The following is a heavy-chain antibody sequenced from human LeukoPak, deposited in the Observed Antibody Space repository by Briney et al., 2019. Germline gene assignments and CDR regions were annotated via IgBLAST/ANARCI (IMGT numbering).Heavy chain of an antibody. V-gene: IGHV3-7*01. CDR1: GFSLRNYW. CDR2: INQDGSDK. Sequence: PGGSLRLSCAASGFSLRNYWMSWVRQAPGKGLEWVANINQDGSDKYYVDSVMGRFTISEDNAKNSVYLQMNSLRPEDTAIYYCAWYGVTHGLDVWGQGTTVTVSS. D-gene: IGHD3-10*01. CDR3: AWYGVTHGLDV. J-gene: IGHJ6*02.